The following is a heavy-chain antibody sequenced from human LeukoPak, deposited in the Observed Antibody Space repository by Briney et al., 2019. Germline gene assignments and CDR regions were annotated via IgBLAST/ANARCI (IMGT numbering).Heavy chain of an antibody. CDR3: AKDSTTTPSSGWSAFDI. CDR1: GFTFDDYA. V-gene: IGHV3-9*01. Sequence: GGSLRLSCAASGFTFDDYAMHWVRQAPGKGLEWVSGISWNSGGIGYADSVKGRFTISRDNAKNSLYLQMNSLRAEDTALYYCAKDSTTTPSSGWSAFDIWGQGTMVTVSS. D-gene: IGHD6-19*01. CDR2: ISWNSGGI. J-gene: IGHJ3*02.